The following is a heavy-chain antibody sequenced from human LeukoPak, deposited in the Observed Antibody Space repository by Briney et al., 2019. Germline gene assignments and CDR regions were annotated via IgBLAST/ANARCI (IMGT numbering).Heavy chain of an antibody. D-gene: IGHD3-22*01. J-gene: IGHJ4*02. CDR3: AKDWRYYYDSSGYFPYFGY. CDR2: ISGSGGST. CDR1: GFTFSSYG. V-gene: IGHV3-23*01. Sequence: GGILRLSCAAYGFTFSSYGMSLVRQAPGKGLEWVSAISGSGGSTYYADSVKGRFTISRDNSKNTLYLQLNSLRAEDTAVYYCAKDWRYYYDSSGYFPYFGYWGQGTLVTVSS.